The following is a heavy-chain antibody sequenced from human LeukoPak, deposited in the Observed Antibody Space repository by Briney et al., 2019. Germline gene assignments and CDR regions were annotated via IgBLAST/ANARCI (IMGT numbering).Heavy chain of an antibody. D-gene: IGHD6-19*01. V-gene: IGHV4-59*01. J-gene: IGHJ5*02. CDR3: ARGGGQWTDNWFDP. CDR2: IYYSGST. Sequence: SETLSLTCTVSGGSISSYYWSWIRQPPGKGLEWIGYIYYSGSTNYNPSLKSRVTISVDTSKNQFSLKLSPVTAADTAVYYCARGGGQWTDNWFDPWGQGTLVTVSS. CDR1: GGSISSYY.